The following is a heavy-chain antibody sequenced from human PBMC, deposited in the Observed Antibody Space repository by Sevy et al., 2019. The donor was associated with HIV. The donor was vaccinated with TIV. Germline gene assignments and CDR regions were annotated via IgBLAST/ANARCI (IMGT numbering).Heavy chain of an antibody. D-gene: IGHD2-21*01. Sequence: ASVKVSCKVSGYTLTELCMHWVRQAPGKGLEWMGGFDPEDGETIYAQKFQGRVTMTEDTSTDTAYMELSSLRSEDTAVYYCATICLVMVIAYFDYWGQGTLVTVSS. CDR1: GYTLTELC. V-gene: IGHV1-24*01. CDR2: FDPEDGET. J-gene: IGHJ4*02. CDR3: ATICLVMVIAYFDY.